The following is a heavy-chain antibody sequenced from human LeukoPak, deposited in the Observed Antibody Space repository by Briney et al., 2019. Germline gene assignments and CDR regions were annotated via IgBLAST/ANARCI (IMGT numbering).Heavy chain of an antibody. J-gene: IGHJ4*02. CDR2: IDAKSGGT. D-gene: IGHD3-9*01. CDR1: GYTFTDYY. Sequence: ASVKVSFKASGYTFTDYYIHWVRQARGQGLEWMGWIDAKSGGTNFAQNFQGRVTMTRDTSITTAYMELTSLSSDDTAVYYCAGADWAAGVAFDYWGQGTLVTVSS. V-gene: IGHV1-2*02. CDR3: AGADWAAGVAFDY.